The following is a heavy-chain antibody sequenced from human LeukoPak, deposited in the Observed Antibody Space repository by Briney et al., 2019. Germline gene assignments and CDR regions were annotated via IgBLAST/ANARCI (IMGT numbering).Heavy chain of an antibody. D-gene: IGHD6-13*01. CDR3: ARGFLYSSSWYRIN. CDR2: ISSSGSTI. CDR1: GSTVSSNY. J-gene: IGHJ4*02. V-gene: IGHV3-11*01. Sequence: GGSLRLSCAASGSTVSSNYMSWVRQAPGKGLEWVSYISSSGSTIYYADSVKGRFTISRDNAKNSLYLQTNSLRAEDTAVYYCARGFLYSSSWYRINWGQGTLVTVSS.